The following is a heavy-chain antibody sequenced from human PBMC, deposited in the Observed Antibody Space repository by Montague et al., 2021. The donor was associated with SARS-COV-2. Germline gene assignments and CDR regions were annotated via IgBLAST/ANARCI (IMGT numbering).Heavy chain of an antibody. J-gene: IGHJ4*02. CDR3: ATQEDPSGWIPGPFDF. CDR1: GGSIGSSSYY. D-gene: IGHD6-19*01. V-gene: IGHV4-39*01. CDR2: IYYRGST. Sequence: SETLSLTSTVSGGSIGSSSYYWAWIRQPPGKGLEWIGSIYYRGSTYYNPSLKSRVFISVDTSKNQLSLTLTSVTAADTAVYYCATQEDPSGWIPGPFDFWGQGTLLSVSS.